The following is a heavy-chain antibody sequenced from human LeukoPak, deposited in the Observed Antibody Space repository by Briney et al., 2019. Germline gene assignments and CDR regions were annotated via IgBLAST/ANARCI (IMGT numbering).Heavy chain of an antibody. CDR2: ISGDSGST. V-gene: IGHV3-43*02. CDR1: GFTFHDYA. D-gene: IGHD6-19*01. CDR3: AKNRGGGWYYFHY. J-gene: IGHJ4*02. Sequence: GGSLRLSCAASGFTFHDYAMYWVRQAPGKGPEWVSLISGDSGSTDYADFVKGRFTISRDNSKNSVFLQMNSLTSEDTAVYFCAKNRGGGWYYFHYWGQGTLVTVSS.